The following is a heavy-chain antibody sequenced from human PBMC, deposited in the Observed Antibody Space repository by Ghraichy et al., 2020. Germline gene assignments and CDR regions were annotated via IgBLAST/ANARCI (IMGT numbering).Heavy chain of an antibody. CDR1: GFTVSNNF. J-gene: IGHJ4*02. CDR3: ACTQYDSGSC. D-gene: IGHD3-10*01. Sequence: GGSLRLSCAASGFTVSNNFMNWVRKAPGKGLEWVSLIYSGGSTHYADSVKGRFTISRDNSKNTLFLQMNSLRIEDTTMYYCACTQYDSGSCWGQGTLGTVSS. CDR2: IYSGGST. V-gene: IGHV3-53*05.